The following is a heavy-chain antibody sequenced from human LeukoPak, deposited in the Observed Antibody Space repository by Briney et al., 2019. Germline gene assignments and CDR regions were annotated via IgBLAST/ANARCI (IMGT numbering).Heavy chain of an antibody. CDR2: ISAYNGDR. J-gene: IGHJ6*03. CDR1: VYTFISHG. Sequence: ASVKVSFKASVYTFISHGISWVRQAPGQGLDWMGWISAYNGDRNYLQKLQGRVAMTTDTSTSTTYLKQRSLRTDDNTVVYCARVRGGGPYYYYYKLVWGKGTTVAISS. CDR3: ARVRGGGPYYYYYKLV. V-gene: IGHV1-18*01. D-gene: IGHD3-16*01.